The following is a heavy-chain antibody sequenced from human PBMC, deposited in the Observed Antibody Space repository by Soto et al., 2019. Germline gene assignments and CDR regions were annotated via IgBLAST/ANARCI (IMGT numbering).Heavy chain of an antibody. Sequence: GGSLRLSCAASGFTFSSYAMHWVRQAPGKGLEWVAVISYDGSNKYYADSVKGRFTISRDNSKNTLYLQMNSLRAEDTAVYYCAREGAAGPLDYWGQGTLVTVSS. J-gene: IGHJ4*02. CDR1: GFTFSSYA. CDR2: ISYDGSNK. D-gene: IGHD6-19*01. V-gene: IGHV3-30-3*01. CDR3: AREGAAGPLDY.